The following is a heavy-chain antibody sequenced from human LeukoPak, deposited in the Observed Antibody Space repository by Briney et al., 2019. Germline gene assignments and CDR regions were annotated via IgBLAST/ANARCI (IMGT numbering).Heavy chain of an antibody. CDR2: IYYSGST. D-gene: IGHD4-11*01. J-gene: IGHJ6*03. V-gene: IGHV4-31*03. CDR1: GGSISSGGYY. Sequence: SQTLSLTCTVSGGSISSGGYYWSWIRQHPGKGMEWIGYIYYSGSTYYNPSLKSRVTISVDTSKNQFSLKLSSVTAADTAVYYCARELHSKYADYYYMDVWGKGTTVTVSS. CDR3: ARELHSKYADYYYMDV.